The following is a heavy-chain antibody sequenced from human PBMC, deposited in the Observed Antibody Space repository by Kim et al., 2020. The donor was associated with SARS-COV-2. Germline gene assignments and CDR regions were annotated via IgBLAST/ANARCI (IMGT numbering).Heavy chain of an antibody. CDR2: ISGSGGST. CDR1: GFTFSSYA. CDR3: PKLWWDYYDSSGSDY. Sequence: GGSLRLSCAASGFTFSSYAMSWVRQAPGKGLEWVSAISGSGGSTYYADSVKGRFTISRDNSKNTLYLQMNSLRAEDTAVYYCPKLWWDYYDSSGSDYWGQGTLVTVSS. V-gene: IGHV3-23*01. J-gene: IGHJ4*02. D-gene: IGHD3-22*01.